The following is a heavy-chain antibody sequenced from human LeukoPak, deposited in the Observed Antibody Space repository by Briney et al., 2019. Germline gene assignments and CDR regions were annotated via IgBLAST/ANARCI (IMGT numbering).Heavy chain of an antibody. CDR1: GYIFGNYW. D-gene: IGHD3-22*01. CDR2: IYPHDSDI. J-gene: IGHJ4*02. Sequence: GESLKISCQGSGYIFGNYWIGWVRQVPGKGLEWMAIIYPHDSDIRYSPSFQGQVTISVDKSNNTAYLQWNSLKASDTATYYCARRHFYDSSGYYFDFWGPGTLVTVSS. CDR3: ARRHFYDSSGYYFDF. V-gene: IGHV5-51*01.